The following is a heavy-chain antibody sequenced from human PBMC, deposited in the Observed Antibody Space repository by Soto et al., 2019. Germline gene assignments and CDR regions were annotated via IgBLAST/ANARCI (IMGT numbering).Heavy chain of an antibody. CDR3: ARGEWLATIQPYFAY. Sequence: PSETLSLTCTVSGGSMSSYYWSWIRQSPGKGLEWIGYIYYSGSTNYNPSLKSRVAISLDTSKNQFSLMLSSVTAADTAVYYCARGEWLATIQPYFAYWGQGTLVTVSS. J-gene: IGHJ4*02. CDR2: IYYSGST. D-gene: IGHD5-12*01. CDR1: GGSMSSYY. V-gene: IGHV4-59*01.